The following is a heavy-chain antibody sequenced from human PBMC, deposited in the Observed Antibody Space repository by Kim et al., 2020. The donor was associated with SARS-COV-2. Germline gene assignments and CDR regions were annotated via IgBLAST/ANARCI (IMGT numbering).Heavy chain of an antibody. Sequence: YEDSVKGRFTNSRDNSKNTLYMQMNNLRAEDTAIYFCAKAAWGNYGKCFDSWGQGILVTVSS. V-gene: IGHV3-23*01. D-gene: IGHD4-4*01. J-gene: IGHJ4*02. CDR3: AKAAWGNYGKCFDS.